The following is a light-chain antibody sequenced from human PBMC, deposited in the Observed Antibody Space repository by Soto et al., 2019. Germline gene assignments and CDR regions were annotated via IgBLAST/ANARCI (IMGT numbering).Light chain of an antibody. V-gene: IGLV4-69*01. CDR2: VNSDGSH. CDR3: QTWASSIRV. Sequence: QLVLTQSPSASASLGASVKLTCTLTTGHSSNVIAWHQLQPEKGPRYLMKVNSDGSHIKGDGIPDRFSGSSSGAERYLIISSLQSEDEADYYCQTWASSIRVFGGGTKLTVL. CDR1: TGHSSNV. J-gene: IGLJ2*01.